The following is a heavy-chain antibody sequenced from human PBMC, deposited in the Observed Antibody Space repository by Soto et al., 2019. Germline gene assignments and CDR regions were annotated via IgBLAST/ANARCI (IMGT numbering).Heavy chain of an antibody. J-gene: IGHJ6*02. Sequence: QVQLVESGGGVVQPGRSLRLSCAASGFTFSSYGMHWVRQAPGKGLEWVAVISYDGSNKYYEDSVKGRFTISRDNYKNTLYVQMNSLRAEDTAVYYCAKADEPYYDLWSGYYSYYYYGMDVWGQGTTVTVSS. D-gene: IGHD3-3*01. CDR1: GFTFSSYG. CDR2: ISYDGSNK. V-gene: IGHV3-30*18. CDR3: AKADEPYYDLWSGYYSYYYYGMDV.